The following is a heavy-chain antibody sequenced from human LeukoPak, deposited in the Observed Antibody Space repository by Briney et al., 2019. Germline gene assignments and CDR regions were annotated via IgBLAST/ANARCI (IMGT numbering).Heavy chain of an antibody. J-gene: IGHJ4*02. D-gene: IGHD6-19*01. CDR3: ARGRSGWDGVHDY. CDR1: GGTFSSYA. Sequence: SVKVSCKASGGTFSSYAISWVRQAPGQGLEWMGRIIPILGTANYAQKFQGRVTITTDESTSTAYMELSSLRSEDTAVYYCARGRSGWDGVHDYWGQGTLVTVSS. V-gene: IGHV1-69*11. CDR2: IIPILGTA.